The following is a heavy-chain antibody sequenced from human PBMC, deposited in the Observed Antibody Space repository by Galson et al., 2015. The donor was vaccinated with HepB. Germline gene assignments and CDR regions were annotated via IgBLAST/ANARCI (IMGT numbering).Heavy chain of an antibody. CDR1: GYSFTSYW. V-gene: IGHV5-10-1*01. CDR2: IDPSDSYT. D-gene: IGHD6-13*01. J-gene: IGHJ6*02. Sequence: QSGAEVKKPGESLRISCTGSGYSFTSYWISWVRQMPGKGLEWMGRIDPSDSYTNYSPSFQGHVTISADKSISTAYPQWSSLKASDTAMYYCARQGQLVRDYYYYGMDVWGQGTTVTVSS. CDR3: ARQGQLVRDYYYYGMDV.